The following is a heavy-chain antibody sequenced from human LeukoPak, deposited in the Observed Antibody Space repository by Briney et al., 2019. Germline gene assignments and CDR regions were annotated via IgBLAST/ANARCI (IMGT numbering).Heavy chain of an antibody. CDR1: GFIVSSNH. CDR3: ARDLTTVTTDY. Sequence: PGGSLRLSCAASGFIVSSNHMSWVRQAPGKGLEWVAVISYDGSNKHYADSVKGRFTISRDNAKNSLYLQMNSLRAEDTALYYCARDLTTVTTDYWGQGTLVTVSS. J-gene: IGHJ4*02. V-gene: IGHV3-30*03. CDR2: ISYDGSNK. D-gene: IGHD4-17*01.